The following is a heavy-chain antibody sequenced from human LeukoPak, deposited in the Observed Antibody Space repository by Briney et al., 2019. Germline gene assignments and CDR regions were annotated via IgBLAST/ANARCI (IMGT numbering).Heavy chain of an antibody. CDR3: AKVDDSSGYLAFDI. V-gene: IGHV3-9*01. J-gene: IGHJ3*02. Sequence: GRSLRLSCAASGFTFDDYAMHWVRQAPGKGLEWVSGISWNSGSIGYADSVKGRFTISRDNSKNTLYLQMNSLRAEDTAVYYCAKVDDSSGYLAFDIWGQGTMVTVSS. D-gene: IGHD3-22*01. CDR2: ISWNSGSI. CDR1: GFTFDDYA.